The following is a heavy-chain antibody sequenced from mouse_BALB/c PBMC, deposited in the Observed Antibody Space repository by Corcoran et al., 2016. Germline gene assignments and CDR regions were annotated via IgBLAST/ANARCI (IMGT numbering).Heavy chain of an antibody. CDR2: INTYTGEP. J-gene: IGHJ4*01. Sequence: QIQLVQSGPELKKPGETVKISCKASGYTFTNYGMNWVKQAPGKGLKWMGWINTYTGEPTYADDFKGRIAFSLETSASTAYLQINNLKNEDTATYFCARRGSPYYAMDYWGQGTSVTVSS. CDR3: ARRGSPYYAMDY. CDR1: GYTFTNYG. V-gene: IGHV9-3-1*01.